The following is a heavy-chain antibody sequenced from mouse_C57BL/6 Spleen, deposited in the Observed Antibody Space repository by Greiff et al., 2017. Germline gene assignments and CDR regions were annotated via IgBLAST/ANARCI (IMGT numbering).Heavy chain of an antibody. V-gene: IGHV7-3*01. CDR1: GFTFTDYY. D-gene: IGHD3-2*02. Sequence: EVKLEESGGGLVQPGGSLSLSCAASGFTFTDYYMSWVRQPPGKALEWLGFIRNKANGYTTEYSASVKGRFTISRDNSQSILSLQMNALRAEDSATYYCARSLDSSGPVWFAYWGQGTLGTVSA. CDR2: IRNKANGYTT. CDR3: ARSLDSSGPVWFAY. J-gene: IGHJ3*01.